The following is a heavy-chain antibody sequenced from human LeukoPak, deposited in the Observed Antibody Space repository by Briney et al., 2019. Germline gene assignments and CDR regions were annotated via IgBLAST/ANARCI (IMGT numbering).Heavy chain of an antibody. V-gene: IGHV3-23*01. CDR3: ARDSGSGSYYKLGDAFDI. Sequence: QPGGSLRLSCAASGFPFSSYAMSWVRQAPGKGLEWVSALSGSGGTTYYADSVKGRFTISRDNSKNTLYLQMNSLRAEDTAVYYCARDSGSGSYYKLGDAFDIWGQGTMVTVSS. CDR1: GFPFSSYA. D-gene: IGHD3-10*01. J-gene: IGHJ3*02. CDR2: LSGSGGTT.